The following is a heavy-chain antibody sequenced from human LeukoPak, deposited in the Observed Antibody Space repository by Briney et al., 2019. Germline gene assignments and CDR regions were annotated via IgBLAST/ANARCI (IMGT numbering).Heavy chain of an antibody. CDR2: ISSSSSYI. V-gene: IGHV3-21*01. Sequence: GGSLRLSCAASGFTFSSYSMNWVRQAPGKGLEWVSSISSSSSYIYYAVSVKGRFTISRDNAKNSLYLQMNSLRAEDTAVYYCARDCSSTSCYASYYYGMDVWGKGTTVTVSS. CDR3: ARDCSSTSCYASYYYGMDV. CDR1: GFTFSSYS. D-gene: IGHD2-2*01. J-gene: IGHJ6*04.